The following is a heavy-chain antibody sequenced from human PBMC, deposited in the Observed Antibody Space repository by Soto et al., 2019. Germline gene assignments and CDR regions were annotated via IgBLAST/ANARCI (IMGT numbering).Heavy chain of an antibody. V-gene: IGHV3-30*18. Sequence: GGSLRLSCAASGFTFSSYGMHWVRQAPGKGLEWVAVISYDGSNEYYADSVKGRFTISRDNSKNTLYLQMNSLRAEDTAVYYCAKEGIAAAGTFDYWGQGTLVTVSS. D-gene: IGHD6-13*01. J-gene: IGHJ4*02. CDR3: AKEGIAAAGTFDY. CDR1: GFTFSSYG. CDR2: ISYDGSNE.